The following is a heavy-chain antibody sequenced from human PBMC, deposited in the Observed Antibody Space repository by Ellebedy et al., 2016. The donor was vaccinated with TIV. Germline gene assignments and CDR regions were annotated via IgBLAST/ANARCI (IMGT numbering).Heavy chain of an antibody. CDR1: GFPFSGSA. D-gene: IGHD1-14*01. J-gene: IGHJ4*02. Sequence: PGGSLRLSCAASGFPFSGSAMHWVRQASGNGLEWVGRIRTRAFNYATAYAASVKGRFTISRDDSKNTAYLQLNSLKTEDTAVYYCTRRVIGTTGFDYWGQGTLVTVSS. CDR3: TRRVIGTTGFDY. V-gene: IGHV3-73*01. CDR2: IRTRAFNYAT.